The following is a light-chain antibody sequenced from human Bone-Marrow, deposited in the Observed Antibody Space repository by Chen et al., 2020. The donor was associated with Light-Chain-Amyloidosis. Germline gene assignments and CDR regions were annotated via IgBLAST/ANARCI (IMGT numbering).Light chain of an antibody. CDR1: ASNIGTNS. CDR3: AAWDDRLNGVV. V-gene: IGLV1-44*01. J-gene: IGLJ2*01. CDR2: GND. Sequence: QSVLTQPPSAYGTPGQRVTISCSGGASNIGTNSAHWYHHSPGTAPRLLIYGNDQWPSGVPGRFSGSKSGTSASLAIGGLRPEDEGHYYCAAWDDRLNGVVFGGGTRLTVL.